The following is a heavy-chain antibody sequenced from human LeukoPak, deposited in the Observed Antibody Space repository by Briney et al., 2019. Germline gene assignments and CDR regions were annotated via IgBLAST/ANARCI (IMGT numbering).Heavy chain of an antibody. CDR1: GFTFSSYG. CDR2: ISSSGSTI. J-gene: IGHJ3*02. V-gene: IGHV3-48*04. D-gene: IGHD3-16*01. CDR3: ARVAGESDDAFDI. Sequence: GRSLRLSCAASGFTFSSYGMHWVRQAPGKGLEWVSYISSSGSTIYYADSVKGRFTISRDNAKNSLYLQMNSLRAEDTAVYYCARVAGESDDAFDIWGQGTMVTVSS.